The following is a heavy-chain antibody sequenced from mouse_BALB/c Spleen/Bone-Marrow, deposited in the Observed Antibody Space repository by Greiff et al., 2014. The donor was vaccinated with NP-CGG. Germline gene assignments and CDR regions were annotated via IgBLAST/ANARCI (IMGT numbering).Heavy chain of an antibody. CDR2: IDPANGNT. CDR1: GFNIKDTY. V-gene: IGHV14-3*02. D-gene: IGHD1-1*01. J-gene: IGHJ3*01. CDR3: AIYYYGSSGFAY. Sequence: SGAELVKPGASVKLSCTASGFNIKDTYMHWVKQRPEQGLEWIGRIDPANGNTKYDPKFQGKATITADTSSNTAYLQLSSLTSEDTAVYYCAIYYYGSSGFAYWDQGTLVTVSA.